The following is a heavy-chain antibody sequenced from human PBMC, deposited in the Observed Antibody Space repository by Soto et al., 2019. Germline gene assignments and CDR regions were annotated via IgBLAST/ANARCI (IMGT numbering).Heavy chain of an antibody. CDR1: GFTFSSYA. CDR2: ISGSGGST. J-gene: IGHJ4*02. Sequence: GGSLRLSCAASGFTFSSYAMSWVRQAPGKGLEWVSAISGSGGSTYYADSVKGRFTISRDNSKNTLYLQMNSLRAEDTAVYYCAKDGERTSWALAPYFDYWGQGTLVTVS. V-gene: IGHV3-23*01. CDR3: AKDGERTSWALAPYFDY. D-gene: IGHD7-27*01.